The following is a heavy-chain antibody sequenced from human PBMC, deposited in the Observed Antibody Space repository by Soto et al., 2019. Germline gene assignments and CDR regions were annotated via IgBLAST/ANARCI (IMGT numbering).Heavy chain of an antibody. CDR2: IIPIFGTA. V-gene: IGHV1-69*13. J-gene: IGHJ6*02. Sequence: SVKVSCKASGGTFSSYAISWVRQAPGQGLEWMGGIIPIFGTANYAQKFQGRVTITADESTSTAYMELSSLRSEDTAVYYCARKPQGVATTYYYYYGVVVWGQGTTVTVSS. CDR3: ARKPQGVATTYYYYYGVVV. CDR1: GGTFSSYA. D-gene: IGHD2-15*01.